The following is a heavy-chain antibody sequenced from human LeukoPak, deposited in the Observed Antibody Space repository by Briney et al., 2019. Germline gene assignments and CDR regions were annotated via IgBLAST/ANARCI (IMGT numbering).Heavy chain of an antibody. D-gene: IGHD2-2*02. V-gene: IGHV1-69*13. Sequence: SVKVSCKASGGTFSSYAISWVRQAPGQGLEWMGGIIPIFGTANYAQKFQGRVTTTADESTSTAYMELSSLRSEDTAVYYCAREKVVVVPAAISPAFYYYYGMDVWGQGTTVTVSS. CDR2: IIPIFGTA. J-gene: IGHJ6*02. CDR3: AREKVVVVPAAISPAFYYYYGMDV. CDR1: GGTFSSYA.